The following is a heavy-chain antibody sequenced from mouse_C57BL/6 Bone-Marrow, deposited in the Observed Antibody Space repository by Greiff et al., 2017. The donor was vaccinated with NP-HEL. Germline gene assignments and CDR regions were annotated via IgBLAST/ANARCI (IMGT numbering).Heavy chain of an antibody. J-gene: IGHJ1*03. CDR1: GFTFSDYG. Sequence: EVKLVESGGGLVKPGGSLKLSCAASGFTFSDYGMHWVRQAPEKGLEWVAYISSGSSTIYYADTVKGRFTISRDNAKNTLFLQMTSLRSEDTARYYCARGRLLRWYFDVWGTGTTVTVSS. D-gene: IGHD1-1*01. V-gene: IGHV5-17*01. CDR3: ARGRLLRWYFDV. CDR2: ISSGSSTI.